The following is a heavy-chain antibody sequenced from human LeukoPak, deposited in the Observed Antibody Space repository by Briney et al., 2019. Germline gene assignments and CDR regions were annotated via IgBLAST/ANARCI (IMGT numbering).Heavy chain of an antibody. CDR2: IKEDGSDK. CDR3: GREVPGGTTSLDC. J-gene: IGHJ4*02. CDR1: GFTFSSYW. V-gene: IGHV3-7*04. D-gene: IGHD1-7*01. Sequence: GGSLRLSCAASGFTFSSYWTSWIRQAPGKGLEWVANIKEDGSDKNYVDSVRGRFTISRDNAKNALYLQMSSLRAEDTAVYYCGREVPGGTTSLDCWGQGTVVTVSP.